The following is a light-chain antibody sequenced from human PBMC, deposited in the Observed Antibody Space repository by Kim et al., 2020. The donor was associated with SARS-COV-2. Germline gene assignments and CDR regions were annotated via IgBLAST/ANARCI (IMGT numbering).Light chain of an antibody. CDR3: QAWDSSTVV. CDR1: KLGDKY. J-gene: IGLJ2*01. Sequence: SSELTQPPSVSVSPGQTDSITCSGDKLGDKYACWYQQKPGQSPVLVIYQDSKRPSGIPERFSGSNSGNTATLTISGTPAMDEADYYCQAWDSSTVVFGGG. V-gene: IGLV3-1*01. CDR2: QDS.